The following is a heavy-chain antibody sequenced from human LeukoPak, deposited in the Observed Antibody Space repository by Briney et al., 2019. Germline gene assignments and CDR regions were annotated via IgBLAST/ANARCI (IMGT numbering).Heavy chain of an antibody. D-gene: IGHD6-19*01. V-gene: IGHV3-23*01. CDR2: ISCGGYYT. Sequence: GGSLRLSCAASGFTFSNYAMSWIRQAPGKGLEWVSVISCGGYYTYNPDSVKVRFTISRDISKNTLYLLMNSLTAEDTALYHCARLDSSGWYAVDYWGQGTLVTVSS. CDR3: ARLDSSGWYAVDY. CDR1: GFTFSNYA. J-gene: IGHJ4*02.